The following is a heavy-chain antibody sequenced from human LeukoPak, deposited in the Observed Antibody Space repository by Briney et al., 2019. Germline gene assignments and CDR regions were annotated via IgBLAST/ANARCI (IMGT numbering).Heavy chain of an antibody. J-gene: IGHJ4*02. CDR2: IRYDGSNK. V-gene: IGHV3-30*02. CDR3: AKDGGSGYHPFYFDY. CDR1: GFTVSSNY. Sequence: PGGSLRLSCAVSGFTVSSNYMTWVRQAPGKGLEWVAFIRYDGSNKYYADSVKGRFTISRDNSKNTLYLQIESLRAEDTAIFYCAKDGGSGYHPFYFDYWGQETLVTVSS. D-gene: IGHD3-22*01.